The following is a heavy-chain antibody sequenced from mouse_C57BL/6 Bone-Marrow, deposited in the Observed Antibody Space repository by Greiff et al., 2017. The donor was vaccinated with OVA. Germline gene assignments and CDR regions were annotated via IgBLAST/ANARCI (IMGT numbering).Heavy chain of an antibody. CDR2: IHPICGST. CDR1: GYTFTSYW. J-gene: IGHJ3*01. CDR3: ARWGTTVVAKGFAY. V-gene: IGHV1-64*01. D-gene: IGHD1-1*01. Sequence: VQLQQPGAELVKPGASVKLSCKASGYTFTSYWMHWVKQRPGQGLAWIGMIHPICGSTSYTEKLKSKATLTVAKSYRTAYMQLSSLTSEDSAVYYCARWGTTVVAKGFAYWGQGTLVTVSA.